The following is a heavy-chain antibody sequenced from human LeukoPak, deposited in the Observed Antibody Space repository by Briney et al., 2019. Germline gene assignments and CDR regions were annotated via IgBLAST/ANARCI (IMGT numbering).Heavy chain of an antibody. V-gene: IGHV4-4*09. CDR1: GGSISSYY. CDR3: ARTGTTDWFDP. Sequence: SGTLSLTCTVSGGSISSYYWSWIRQPPGKGLEWIGYIYTSGSTNYNPSLKSRVTISVDTSKNQFSLKLSSVTAADTAVYYCARTGTTDWFDPWGQGTLVTVSS. CDR2: IYTSGST. D-gene: IGHD1-7*01. J-gene: IGHJ5*02.